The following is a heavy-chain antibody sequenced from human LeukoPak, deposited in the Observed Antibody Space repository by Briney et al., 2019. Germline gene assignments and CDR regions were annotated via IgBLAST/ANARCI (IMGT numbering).Heavy chain of an antibody. J-gene: IGHJ4*02. CDR2: INSDGSWT. CDR3: VSFYETY. Sequence: GGSLRLSCAATGNYWMHWVRQAPGKGLVWVSHINSDGSWTSYADSVKGRFTISKDNAKNTVYLQMNNLRAEDTAVYYCVSFYETYWGRGTLVTVSS. D-gene: IGHD2-2*01. V-gene: IGHV3-74*01. CDR1: GNYW.